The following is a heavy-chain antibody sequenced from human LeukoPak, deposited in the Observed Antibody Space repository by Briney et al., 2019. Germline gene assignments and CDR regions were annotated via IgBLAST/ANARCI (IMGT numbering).Heavy chain of an antibody. V-gene: IGHV3-48*01. Sequence: GGSLRLSCAASGFTFSSYSMNWVRQAPGKGLEWVSYISSSSSTIYYADSVKGRFTISRDNAKNSLYLQMNSLRAEDTAVYYCARPRDGYYYDSSGYYWWGQGTLVTASS. D-gene: IGHD3-22*01. CDR2: ISSSSSTI. CDR1: GFTFSSYS. J-gene: IGHJ4*02. CDR3: ARPRDGYYYDSSGYYW.